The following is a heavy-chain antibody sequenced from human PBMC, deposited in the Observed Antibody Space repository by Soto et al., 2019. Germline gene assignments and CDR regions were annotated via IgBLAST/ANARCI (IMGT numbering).Heavy chain of an antibody. CDR1: GCTFGSNA. V-gene: IGHV1-69*13. D-gene: IGHD3-9*01. CDR2: IIPIFGTA. CDR3: VLRYFDSYSVRPYGMDV. Sequence: GASVEVSCKASGCTFGSNASRWVRQAPGQGFEWMGGIIPIFGTANYAQKFQGRVTITADESTSTAYMELSSLRSEDTAVYYCVLRYFDSYSVRPYGMDVWGQGTTVTVSS. J-gene: IGHJ6*02.